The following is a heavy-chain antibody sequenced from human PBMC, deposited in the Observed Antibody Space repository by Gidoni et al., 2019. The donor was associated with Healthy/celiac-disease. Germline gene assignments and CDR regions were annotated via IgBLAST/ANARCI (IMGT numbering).Heavy chain of an antibody. CDR3: ARGGYCSGGSCYKPLAGMDV. D-gene: IGHD2-15*01. CDR1: GGSFSSYT. Sequence: QVQLVQSGAEVKKPGASVKVSCKASGGSFSSYTISWVRQAPGQGLEWMGGIIPIFGTANYAQKFQGRVTVTADESTSTAYMELSRLRSEDTAVYYCARGGYCSGGSCYKPLAGMDVWSQGTTVTVSS. V-gene: IGHV1-69*01. J-gene: IGHJ6*02. CDR2: IIPIFGTA.